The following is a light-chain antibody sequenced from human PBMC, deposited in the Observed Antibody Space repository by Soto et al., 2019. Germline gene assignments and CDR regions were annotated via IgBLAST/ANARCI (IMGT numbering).Light chain of an antibody. CDR1: SSKIGNNY. CDR3: AAWDDSLSGVV. Sequence: QSVLTQPPSASGTPGQRVTISCSGSSSKIGNNYVYWYQQFPGTAPKLLIYRNTQRPSGVPDRFSGSKSGTSASLAISGLRSEDEADYYCAAWDDSLSGVVFGGGTKVTV. J-gene: IGLJ2*01. CDR2: RNT. V-gene: IGLV1-47*01.